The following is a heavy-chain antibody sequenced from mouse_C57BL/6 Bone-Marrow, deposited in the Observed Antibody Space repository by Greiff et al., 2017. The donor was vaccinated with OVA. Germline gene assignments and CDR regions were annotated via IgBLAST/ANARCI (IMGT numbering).Heavy chain of an antibody. Sequence: VKLMESGAELVRPGASVTLSCKASGYTFTDYEMHWVKQTPVHGLEWIGAIDPETGGTAYNQKFKGKAILTADKSSSTAYMELRSLTSEDSAVYYCTRSYIYYGNYIDYWGQGTTLTVSS. CDR1: GYTFTDYE. V-gene: IGHV1-15*01. CDR3: TRSYIYYGNYIDY. CDR2: IDPETGGT. D-gene: IGHD2-1*01. J-gene: IGHJ2*01.